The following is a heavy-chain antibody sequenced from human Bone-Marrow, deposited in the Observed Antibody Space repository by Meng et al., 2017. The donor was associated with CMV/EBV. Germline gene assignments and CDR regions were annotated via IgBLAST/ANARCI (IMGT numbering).Heavy chain of an antibody. CDR3: ARDRPGEDKWD. D-gene: IGHD4-17*01. V-gene: IGHV1-46*01. J-gene: IGHJ4*02. CDR1: INTFTNSF. CDR2: INPSGDSS. Sequence: ASVKVSCKASINTFTNSFFHWVRQATGQGLEWMARINPSGDSSTYAQKFQGRVTMTRDTSTTTVYLDLTSLTTDDTAVYYCARDRPGEDKWDWGQGTRVTVSS.